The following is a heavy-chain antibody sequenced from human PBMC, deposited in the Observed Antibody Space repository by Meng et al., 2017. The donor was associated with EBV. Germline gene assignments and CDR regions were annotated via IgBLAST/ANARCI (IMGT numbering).Heavy chain of an antibody. J-gene: IGHJ5*02. D-gene: IGHD3-3*01. CDR1: GDSISSRSYY. CDR2: VYYSGNS. V-gene: IGHV4-39*01. Sequence: QLQLYQSGPGLVKPSETLSLTCTVAGDSISSRSYYWGWSRQSPWQGLEWIGNVYYSGNSYYNPSLKSRVTISVDTAKNQFYLKLISVTAADTAVYFCARVSFYDYWSGYSFNRFDPWGQGTLVTVSS. CDR3: ARVSFYDYWSGYSFNRFDP.